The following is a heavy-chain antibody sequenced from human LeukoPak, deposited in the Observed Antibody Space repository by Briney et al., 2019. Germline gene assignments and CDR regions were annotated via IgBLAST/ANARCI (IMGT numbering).Heavy chain of an antibody. D-gene: IGHD6-19*01. V-gene: IGHV3-48*03. CDR2: ISSSGSTI. CDR1: GFTFSSYE. J-gene: IGHJ4*02. Sequence: PGGSLRLSCAASGFTFSSYEMNWVRQAPGKGLEWVSYISSSGSTIYYADSVKGRFTISRDNAKNSLYLQMNSLRAEDTAVYYCARSGSGWYRYYFDYWGREPWSPSPQ. CDR3: ARSGSGWYRYYFDY.